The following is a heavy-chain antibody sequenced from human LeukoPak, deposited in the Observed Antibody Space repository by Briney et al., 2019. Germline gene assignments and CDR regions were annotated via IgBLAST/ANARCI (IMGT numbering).Heavy chain of an antibody. CDR1: GYTFTSYD. CDR3: SLSGVMVRGVSQVDP. J-gene: IGHJ5*02. Sequence: ASVTVSCKASGYTFTSYDINWVRQATGQGLEWMGWMNPNSGNTGYAQKFQGRVTMTRNTSISTAYMELSSLRSEDTAVYYCSLSGVMVRGVSQVDPWGQGTLVTVSS. V-gene: IGHV1-8*01. D-gene: IGHD3-10*01. CDR2: MNPNSGNT.